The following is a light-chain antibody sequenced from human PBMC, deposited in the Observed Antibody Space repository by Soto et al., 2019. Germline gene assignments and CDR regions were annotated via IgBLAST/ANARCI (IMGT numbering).Light chain of an antibody. J-gene: IGKJ2*01. Sequence: EIVMTQSPATLSVSPGERATLSCRASQSVSINLAWYQQKPGQAPRLLIFGASSRVTGIPARFSGSGSGTEFTRTISSLQPEDFAVDYCHHYNSWPPMDTFGQGTKLEIK. CDR2: GAS. V-gene: IGKV3-15*01. CDR3: HHYNSWPPMDT. CDR1: QSVSIN.